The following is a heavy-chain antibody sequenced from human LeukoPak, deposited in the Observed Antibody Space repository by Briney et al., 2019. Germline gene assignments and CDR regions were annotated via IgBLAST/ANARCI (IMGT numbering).Heavy chain of an antibody. Sequence: SVKVSCKASGGTFSSYTISWVRQAPGQGLEWMGGIIPIFGSANYAQKFQGRVTITADKSTSTAYMELSSLRSEDTAVYYCAREALGYSNYDFPNGGYYYMDVWGKGTTVTVSS. CDR1: GGTFSSYT. V-gene: IGHV1-69*06. CDR3: AREALGYSNYDFPNGGYYYMDV. J-gene: IGHJ6*03. CDR2: IIPIFGSA. D-gene: IGHD5-12*01.